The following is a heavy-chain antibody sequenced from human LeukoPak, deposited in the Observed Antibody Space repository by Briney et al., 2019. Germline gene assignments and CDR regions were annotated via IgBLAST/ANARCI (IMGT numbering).Heavy chain of an antibody. J-gene: IGHJ4*02. CDR3: AKDTGSGYDYFSYYFDY. CDR2: IQKDGSQK. V-gene: IGHV3-7*03. CDR1: EFTFSNYW. Sequence: PGGSLRLSCAASEFTFSNYWMSWVRQAPGKGLEWVASIQKDGSQKYYLESVKGRFTIPRDNTKNSLYLHMSSLRAEDTAVYYCAKDTGSGYDYFSYYFDYWGQGTLVTVSS. D-gene: IGHD5-12*01.